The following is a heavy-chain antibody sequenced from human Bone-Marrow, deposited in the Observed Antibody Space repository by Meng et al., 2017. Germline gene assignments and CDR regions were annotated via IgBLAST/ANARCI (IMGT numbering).Heavy chain of an antibody. Sequence: QAQLVQSGGEVKKHGASVKVSCKASGYTFTNYGITWVRQAPGQGLEWMGRISTYNGNTNYAQKFQGRVTMTTDTSTNTAYMELRSLRSDDTAVYYCARGSDWFDPWGQGTLVTVSS. CDR1: GYTFTNYG. J-gene: IGHJ5*02. CDR2: ISTYNGNT. V-gene: IGHV1-18*01. CDR3: ARGSDWFDP.